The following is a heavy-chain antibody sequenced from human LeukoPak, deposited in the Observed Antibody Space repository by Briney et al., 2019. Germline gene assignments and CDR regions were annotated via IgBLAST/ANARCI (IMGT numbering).Heavy chain of an antibody. CDR3: ATDYGDYEPIDY. V-gene: IGHV3-30*04. CDR1: GVSLSNYA. D-gene: IGHD4-17*01. CDR2: ISFDGTNK. J-gene: IGHJ4*02. Sequence: GRSLRLSCTASGVSLSNYAMHWVRGPPGRGLEWVAVISFDGTNKYYGDSVEGRFSVSRDNSKNTLYLQMNSLRPDDTAMYYCATDYGDYEPIDYWGQGTLVTVSS.